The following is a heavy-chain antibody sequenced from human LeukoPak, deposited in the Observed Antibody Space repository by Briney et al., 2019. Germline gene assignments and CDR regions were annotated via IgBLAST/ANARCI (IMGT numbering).Heavy chain of an antibody. V-gene: IGHV3-23*01. CDR1: GFTFSNYA. J-gene: IGHJ4*02. Sequence: GGSLTLFCAASGFTFSNYAMTWVRQAPGKGLECASSISGNSANTYYADSVTGRFTVSRANSKNILYLQMNSLRVEDTAVYFCAKGVRLWFAFYFDYWGQGTLATVSS. D-gene: IGHD3-10*01. CDR2: ISGNSANT. CDR3: AKGVRLWFAFYFDY.